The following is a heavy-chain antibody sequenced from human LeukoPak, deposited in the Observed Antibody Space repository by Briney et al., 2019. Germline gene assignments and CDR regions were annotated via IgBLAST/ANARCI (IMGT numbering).Heavy chain of an antibody. CDR2: LENDGSTT. V-gene: IGHV3-30*02. J-gene: IGHJ4*02. CDR1: GFTFSSYG. D-gene: IGHD2-21*01. Sequence: PGGSLRLSCAASGFTFSSYGMHWVRQAPGKGLEWVAFLENDGSTTHYSDSVKGRFTVSRDTSKNTLYLQMSILRAEDTAVYHCAKQCGGGCSSDYWGQGTQVIVSS. CDR3: AKQCGGGCSSDY.